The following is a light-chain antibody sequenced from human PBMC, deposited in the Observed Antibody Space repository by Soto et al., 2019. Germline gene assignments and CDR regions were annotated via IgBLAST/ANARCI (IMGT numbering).Light chain of an antibody. CDR3: QQYYSTPYT. V-gene: IGKV4-1*01. Sequence: DIVMTQSPDSLAVSLGERATINCKSSQSVLYSSNNKNYLAWYQQKPGQPPKLLIYWASTRESGVPDRFSGSGSGTHFPLTISSLQAEDLAVYYCQQYYSTPYTFGQGTKLEIK. CDR1: QSVLYSSNNKNY. J-gene: IGKJ2*01. CDR2: WAS.